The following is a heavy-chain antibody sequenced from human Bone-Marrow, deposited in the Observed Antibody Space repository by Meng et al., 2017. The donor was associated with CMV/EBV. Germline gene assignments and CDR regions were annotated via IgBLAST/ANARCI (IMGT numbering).Heavy chain of an antibody. V-gene: IGHV3-48*03. J-gene: IGHJ4*02. CDR3: ARDTRWFGLDF. CDR1: GFIFSSYE. D-gene: IGHD3-10*01. Sequence: GESLKFSCVASGFIFSSYEMTWVRQAPGKGLEWLAHISSGATNTYHADSVKDRFTISRDNAKNSLYLQMNSLSDEDTAVYYCARDTRWFGLDFGGQGTLVTVSS. CDR2: ISSGATNT.